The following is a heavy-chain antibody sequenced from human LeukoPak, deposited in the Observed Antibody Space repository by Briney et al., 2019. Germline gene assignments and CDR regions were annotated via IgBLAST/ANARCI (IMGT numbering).Heavy chain of an antibody. J-gene: IGHJ4*02. CDR3: ARDLSSIAVAGYDY. Sequence: GGSLRLSCAASGFTVSTNYMSWVRQAPGKKLEWVSDIYSDGSTFYADSVKGRFTISRDNSKNSLYLQMNSLRAEDTAVYYCARDLSSIAVAGYDYWGQGTLVTVSS. CDR1: GFTVSTNY. V-gene: IGHV3-53*01. CDR2: IYSDGST. D-gene: IGHD6-19*01.